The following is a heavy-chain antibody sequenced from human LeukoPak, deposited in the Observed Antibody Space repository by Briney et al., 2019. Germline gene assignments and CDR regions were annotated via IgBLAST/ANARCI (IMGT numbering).Heavy chain of an antibody. V-gene: IGHV3-48*03. CDR2: ISSSSGSTL. D-gene: IGHD4-17*01. Sequence: GGSLRLSCAASVFTFSGFGMNWVRQAPGKGLEWVSYISSSSGSTLYHADSLKGRFTISRDNAKNSLYLQMNGLRAEDTAVYYCARLYGYYFDYWGQGTLVTVSS. CDR3: ARLYGYYFDY. J-gene: IGHJ4*02. CDR1: VFTFSGFG.